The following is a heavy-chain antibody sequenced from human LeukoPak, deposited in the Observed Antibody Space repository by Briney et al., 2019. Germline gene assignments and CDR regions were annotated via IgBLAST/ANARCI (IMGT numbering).Heavy chain of an antibody. J-gene: IGHJ1*01. V-gene: IGHV3-74*03. D-gene: IGHD4-23*01. Sequence: PGGSLRLSCAASGFTFSSYWMHWVPQAPGKGLMWVSGINTDGSSTMYADSVKGRFTISRDNAKNTLYLQMNSLRGEDTAVYHCYGGNAEHWGQGTLVTVSS. CDR1: GFTFSSYW. CDR3: YGGNAEH. CDR2: INTDGSST.